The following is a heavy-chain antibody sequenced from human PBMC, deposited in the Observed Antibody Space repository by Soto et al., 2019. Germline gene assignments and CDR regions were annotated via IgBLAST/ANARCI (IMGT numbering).Heavy chain of an antibody. J-gene: IGHJ6*02. CDR1: GFTFSSYA. Sequence: GGSLRLSCAASGFTFSSYAMSWVRQAPGKGLEWVSAISGSGGSTYYADSVKGRFTISRDNSKNTLYLQMNSLRAEDTAVYYCAKDLIQNYYYYGMDVWGQGTTVTVSS. CDR2: ISGSGGST. CDR3: AKDLIQNYYYYGMDV. V-gene: IGHV3-23*01.